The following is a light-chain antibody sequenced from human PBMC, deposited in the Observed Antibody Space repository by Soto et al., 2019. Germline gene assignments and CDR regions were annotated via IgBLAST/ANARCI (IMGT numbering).Light chain of an antibody. CDR3: AAWDDSLSGSYV. V-gene: IGLV1-47*01. Sequence: SALTQPPSSSGTPGQRVTISCSGSSSNIGSNYVYWYQQLPGTAPKLLIYRNNQRPSGVPDRFSGSKSGTSASLAISGLRSEDEADYYCAAWDDSLSGSYVFGTGTKVNVL. CDR1: SSNIGSNY. CDR2: RNN. J-gene: IGLJ1*01.